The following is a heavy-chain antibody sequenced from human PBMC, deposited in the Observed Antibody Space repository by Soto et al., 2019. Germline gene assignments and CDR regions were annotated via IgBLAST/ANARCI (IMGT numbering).Heavy chain of an antibody. V-gene: IGHV4-34*01. CDR2: INHSGST. CDR1: GGSFSGYY. J-gene: IGHJ4*02. D-gene: IGHD6-6*01. CDR3: ARSVAARRRPFDY. Sequence: PSETLSLTCAVYGGSFSGYYWSWIRQPPGKGLEWIGEINHSGSTNYNPSLKSRVTISVDTSKNQFSLKLSSVTAADTAVYYCARSVAARRRPFDYWGQGTLVTVSS.